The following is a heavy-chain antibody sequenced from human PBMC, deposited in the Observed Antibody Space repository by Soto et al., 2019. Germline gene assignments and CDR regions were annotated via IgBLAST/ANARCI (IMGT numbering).Heavy chain of an antibody. CDR3: ARSSGSYSYYGMDV. D-gene: IGHD1-26*01. Sequence: QVQLAQSGAEVKKPGASVKFSCKASGYTLTDYYIHWVRQAPGRGLEWMGWINPKTGDTYSAQNFQGRVTTTRDTSIDTGYMELRRLQSDDTAVYYCARSSGSYSYYGMDVWGQGTTLTVSS. V-gene: IGHV1-2*02. CDR1: GYTLTDYY. CDR2: INPKTGDT. J-gene: IGHJ6*02.